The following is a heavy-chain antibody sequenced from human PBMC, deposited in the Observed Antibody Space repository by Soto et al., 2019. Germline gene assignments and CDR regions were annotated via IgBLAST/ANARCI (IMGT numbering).Heavy chain of an antibody. CDR2: ISASGDYT. D-gene: IGHD1-1*01. Sequence: QVQLVESGGGWVKPGESLRLSCIGSGFTLSDNWMTWLRQAPGKGLEWVSYISASGDYTIYADSLKGRFTISRDNARNSLWLQINSLTAEDTVVYYCARSSGWRQVGVYKYVLDVWGQGTTVIVSS. CDR3: ARSSGWRQVGVYKYVLDV. V-gene: IGHV3-11*05. CDR1: GFTLSDNW. J-gene: IGHJ6*02.